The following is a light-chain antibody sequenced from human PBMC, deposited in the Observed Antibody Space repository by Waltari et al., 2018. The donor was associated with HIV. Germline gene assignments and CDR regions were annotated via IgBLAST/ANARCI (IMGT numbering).Light chain of an antibody. Sequence: DIQMTQSPSSVSASVGDTVPTTCRASEGIASWLAWYQQKPGEAPNLLIYPASSLQTGVPSGFGGRESGTAFTLTISSLQPEDFATYYCQQANSFPWTFGQGTKVEIK. CDR3: QQANSFPWT. V-gene: IGKV1-12*02. CDR2: PAS. CDR1: EGIASW. J-gene: IGKJ1*01.